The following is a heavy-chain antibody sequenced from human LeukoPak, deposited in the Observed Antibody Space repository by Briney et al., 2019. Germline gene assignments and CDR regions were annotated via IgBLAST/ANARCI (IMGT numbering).Heavy chain of an antibody. CDR1: GYTFSSYD. Sequence: ASVKVSCKASGYTFSSYDINWVRQATGQGLEWMGWMNPNSGHTDYAQKFQGRVTMTRNTSISTAYMEVSSLRSEDTAVYYCARRYCSSTSCHYFDYWGQGTLVTVSS. V-gene: IGHV1-8*01. D-gene: IGHD2-2*01. J-gene: IGHJ4*02. CDR2: MNPNSGHT. CDR3: ARRYCSSTSCHYFDY.